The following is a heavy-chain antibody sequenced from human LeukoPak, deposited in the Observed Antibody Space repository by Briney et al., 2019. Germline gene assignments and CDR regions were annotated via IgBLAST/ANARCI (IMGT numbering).Heavy chain of an antibody. J-gene: IGHJ4*02. V-gene: IGHV3-74*01. D-gene: IGHD3-22*01. CDR3: VREDSSGYHLPLFDY. Sequence: PGGSLRVSCAASGFTFSSYWMHWVRQAPGKGLEWVSRINPGGSNTRYADSVKGRFTISRDNAKNTLYLQMNSLRAEDTNIYYCVREDSSGYHLPLFDYWAQGTLVTVSS. CDR1: GFTFSSYW. CDR2: INPGGSNT.